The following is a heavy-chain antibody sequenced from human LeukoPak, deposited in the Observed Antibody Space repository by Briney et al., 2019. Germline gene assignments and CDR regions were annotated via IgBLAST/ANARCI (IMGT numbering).Heavy chain of an antibody. CDR3: ARVAVAGIPEYYFDY. D-gene: IGHD6-19*01. V-gene: IGHV4-59*01. CDR1: GGSISSYY. Sequence: SETLSLTCSVSGGSISSYYWSWIRQPPGKGLEWIGYIYYSGSTNYNPSLKSRVTISVDTSKNQFSLKLSSVTAADTAVYYCARVAVAGIPEYYFDYWGQGTLVTVSS. J-gene: IGHJ4*02. CDR2: IYYSGST.